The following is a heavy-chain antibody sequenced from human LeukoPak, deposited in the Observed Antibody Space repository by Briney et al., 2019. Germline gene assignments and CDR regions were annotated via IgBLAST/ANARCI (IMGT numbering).Heavy chain of an antibody. D-gene: IGHD3-22*01. CDR1: GYSISSGYY. CDR2: IYHNGNT. V-gene: IGHV4-38-2*02. CDR3: ARVVQSTDSSGFYLPEYFQH. J-gene: IGHJ1*01. Sequence: SETLSLTCTVSGYSISSGYYWGWIRQPPGKGLEWIGSIYHNGNTYYNPSLKSRVTTSVDTSKNQFSLKLRSVTAADTVVYYCARVVQSTDSSGFYLPEYFQHWGQGTLVTVSS.